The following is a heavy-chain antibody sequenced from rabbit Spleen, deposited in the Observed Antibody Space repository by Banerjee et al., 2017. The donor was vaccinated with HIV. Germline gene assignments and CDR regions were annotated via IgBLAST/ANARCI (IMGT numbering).Heavy chain of an antibody. Sequence: QSLGESGGDLVKPGGTLTLTCKASGFSFSSSNYMCWVRQAPGKGLEWIACINAVTGKAVYASWVNGRFTISSHNAQNTLYLQLNSLTAADTATYFCTKDIYSSISGGSTIDLWGPGTLVTVS. D-gene: IGHD1-1*01. CDR1: GFSFSSSNY. V-gene: IGHV1S40*01. CDR2: INAVTGKA. J-gene: IGHJ4*01. CDR3: TKDIYSSISGGSTIDL.